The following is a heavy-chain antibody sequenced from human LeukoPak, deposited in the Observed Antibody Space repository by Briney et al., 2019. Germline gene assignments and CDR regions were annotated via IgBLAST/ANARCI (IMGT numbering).Heavy chain of an antibody. J-gene: IGHJ5*02. CDR3: THSAPSYYYGSGSDFWFDP. CDR2: IYGNDDK. CDR1: GFSLSTSGVA. D-gene: IGHD3-10*01. Sequence: SGPTLVKPTQTLTLTCTFSGFSLSTSGVAVGWIRQPPGKALEWLAFIYGNDDKRYSPSLKSKLTISKDTSKNQVVLIVTNMEPVDTATYYCTHSAPSYYYGSGSDFWFDPWGQGTLVTASS. V-gene: IGHV2-5*01.